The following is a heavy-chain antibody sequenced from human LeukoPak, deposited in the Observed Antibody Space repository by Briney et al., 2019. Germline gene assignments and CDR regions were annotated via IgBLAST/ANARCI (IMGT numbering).Heavy chain of an antibody. D-gene: IGHD2-2*01. CDR3: ARDRGYQLPYPNYFDY. CDR2: ISSSSSYI. V-gene: IGHV3-21*01. Sequence: PGWSLRLSCAASGFTFSSYSMNWVRQAPGKGLEWVSSISSSSSYIYYADSVKGRFTISRDNAKNSLYLQMNSLRAEDTAVYYCARDRGYQLPYPNYFDYWGQGTLVTVSS. CDR1: GFTFSSYS. J-gene: IGHJ4*02.